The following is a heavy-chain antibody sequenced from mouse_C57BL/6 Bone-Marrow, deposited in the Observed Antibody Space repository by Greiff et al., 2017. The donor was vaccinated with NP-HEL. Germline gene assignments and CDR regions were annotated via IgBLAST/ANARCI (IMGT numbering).Heavy chain of an antibody. Sequence: QVQLKESGAELVMPGASVKLSCKASGYTFTSYWMHWVKQRPGQGLEWIGEIDPSDSYTNYNQKFKGKSTLTVDKSSSTAYMQLSSLTSEDSAVYYCARGAYSNYGYFDVWGTGTTVTVSS. J-gene: IGHJ1*03. D-gene: IGHD2-5*01. CDR2: IDPSDSYT. V-gene: IGHV1-69*01. CDR1: GYTFTSYW. CDR3: ARGAYSNYGYFDV.